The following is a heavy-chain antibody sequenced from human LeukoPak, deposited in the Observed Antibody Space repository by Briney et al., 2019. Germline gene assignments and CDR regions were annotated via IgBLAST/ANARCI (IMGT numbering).Heavy chain of an antibody. J-gene: IGHJ4*02. Sequence: PGGSLRLSCAASGFTFSSYGMHWVRQAPGKGLEWVAVVSHNGVKTYYADSVKGRFTVSRDNSKNTVYLQMNRLRGDDTAVYYCAMGTKDYWGRGTLVTVSS. CDR3: AMGTKDY. D-gene: IGHD7-27*01. V-gene: IGHV3-30*19. CDR2: VSHNGVKT. CDR1: GFTFSSYG.